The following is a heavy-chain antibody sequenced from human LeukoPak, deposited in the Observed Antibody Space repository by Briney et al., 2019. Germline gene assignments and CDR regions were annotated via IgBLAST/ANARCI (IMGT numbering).Heavy chain of an antibody. CDR2: INHSGST. CDR1: GGSFSGYY. Sequence: SETLSLTCAVYGGSFSGYYWSWLRQPPGKGLEWIGEINHSGSTNYNPSLKSRVTISVDTSKNQFSLKLSSVTAADTAVYYCARGVFGHRFDPWGQGTLVTVSS. J-gene: IGHJ5*02. D-gene: IGHD3/OR15-3a*01. CDR3: ARGVFGHRFDP. V-gene: IGHV4-34*01.